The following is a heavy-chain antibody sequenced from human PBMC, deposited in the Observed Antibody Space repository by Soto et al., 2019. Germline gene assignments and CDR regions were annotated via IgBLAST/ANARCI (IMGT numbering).Heavy chain of an antibody. J-gene: IGHJ4*02. CDR3: ARHVRPYCGYDFSHFDY. Sequence: QLQLQESGPGLVKPSETLSLTCTVSGGSISSSSYYWGWIRQPPGKGLEWIGSIYYSGSTYYNPSLKSRVTIAAATSKNRFRRKLSSVTAADTARYYCARHVRPYCGYDFSHFDYWGEGTLVTVSS. CDR1: GGSISSSSYY. D-gene: IGHD5-12*01. CDR2: IYYSGST. V-gene: IGHV4-39*01.